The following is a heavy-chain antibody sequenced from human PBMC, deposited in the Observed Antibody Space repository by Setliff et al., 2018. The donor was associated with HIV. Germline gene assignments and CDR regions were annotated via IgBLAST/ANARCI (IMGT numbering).Heavy chain of an antibody. Sequence: SETLSLTCTVSSYSISSGYFWGWIRQPPGKGLEWIGTIYHNGNTYYNPSLKSRVTISVDTAKNQFSLKLSSVTAADTAIYYGVFGLRFSPFDNWGQGTLVTVSS. CDR2: IYHNGNT. V-gene: IGHV4-38-2*02. D-gene: IGHD5-12*01. J-gene: IGHJ4*02. CDR1: SYSISSGYF. CDR3: VFGLRFSPFDN.